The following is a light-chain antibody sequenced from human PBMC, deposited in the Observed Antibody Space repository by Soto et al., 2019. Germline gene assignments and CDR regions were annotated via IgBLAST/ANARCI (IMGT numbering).Light chain of an antibody. CDR1: SRDVGGYNY. Sequence: QSVLTQPASVSGSPGQSITISCTGTSRDVGGYNYVSWHQQHPGKAPKVIITEVSNRPSGVSNRFSGSKSGNTASLTIPGLQAEDEADYYCSSYISSSTFVVFGGGTKLTVL. CDR2: EVS. CDR3: SSYISSSTFVV. J-gene: IGLJ2*01. V-gene: IGLV2-14*01.